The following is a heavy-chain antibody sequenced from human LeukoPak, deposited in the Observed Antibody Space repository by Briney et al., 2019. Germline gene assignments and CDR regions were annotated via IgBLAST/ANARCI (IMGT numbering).Heavy chain of an antibody. Sequence: GGSLRLSCAASGFTFSSYSMNWVRQAPGEGLEWVSSISSSSSYIYYADSVKGRFTISRDNAKNSLYLQMNSLRAEDTAVYYCARDGCSGGSCYYYYGMDVWGQGTTVTVSS. V-gene: IGHV3-21*01. CDR3: ARDGCSGGSCYYYYGMDV. J-gene: IGHJ6*02. D-gene: IGHD2-15*01. CDR1: GFTFSSYS. CDR2: ISSSSSYI.